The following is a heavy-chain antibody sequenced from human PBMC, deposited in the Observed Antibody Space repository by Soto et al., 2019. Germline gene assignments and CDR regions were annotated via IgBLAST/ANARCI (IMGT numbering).Heavy chain of an antibody. J-gene: IGHJ4*02. V-gene: IGHV4-61*01. Sequence: SETLSLTCTVSGCSVSSGSYYWSWIRQPPGKGLEWIGYIYYSGSTNYNPSLKSRVTISVDTSKNQFSLKLSSVTAADTAVYYCARDLRYSSGWYDSNYFDYWGQGTLVTVSS. CDR2: IYYSGST. CDR3: ARDLRYSSGWYDSNYFDY. CDR1: GCSVSSGSYY. D-gene: IGHD6-19*01.